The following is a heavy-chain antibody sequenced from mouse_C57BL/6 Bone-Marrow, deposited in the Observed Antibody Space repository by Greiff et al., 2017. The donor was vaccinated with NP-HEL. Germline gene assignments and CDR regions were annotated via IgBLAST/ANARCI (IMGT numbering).Heavy chain of an antibody. CDR3: ARGDGYYADY. J-gene: IGHJ2*01. Sequence: EVQLQESGGGLVQPGGSLKLSCAASGFTFSDYYMYWVRQTPEKRLEWVAYISNGGGRTHYPDTVKGRFTISRDNAKNTLYLQMSRLKSEDTAMYYCARGDGYYADYWGQGTTLTVSS. CDR2: ISNGGGRT. CDR1: GFTFSDYY. V-gene: IGHV5-12*01. D-gene: IGHD2-3*01.